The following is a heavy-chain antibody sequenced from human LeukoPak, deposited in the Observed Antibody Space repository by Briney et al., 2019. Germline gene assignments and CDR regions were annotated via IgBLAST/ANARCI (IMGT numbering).Heavy chain of an antibody. J-gene: IGHJ3*02. CDR1: GGTFSSYA. Sequence: ASVKVSCKASGGTFSSYAISWVRQAPGQGLEWMGGIIPIFGTANYAQKFQGRVTITADESTSTAYMELSSLRSEDTAVYYCARAGYDSTLHTFDIWGQGTMVTVSS. D-gene: IGHD3-22*01. CDR2: IIPIFGTA. V-gene: IGHV1-69*13. CDR3: ARAGYDSTLHTFDI.